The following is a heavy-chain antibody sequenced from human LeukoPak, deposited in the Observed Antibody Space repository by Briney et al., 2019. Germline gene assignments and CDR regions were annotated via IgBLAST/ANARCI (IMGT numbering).Heavy chain of an antibody. V-gene: IGHV3-11*04. Sequence: GGSLRLSCAASGFTFSDYYMNWIRQAPGKGLEWISYISSSGSSIYQAAPVKGRFTISRDNAKNSLPPQMDSQRAEDTAVYYCAPTFIGSPRTFDYWGRGTLATVSS. CDR1: GFTFSDYY. CDR2: ISSSGSSI. CDR3: APTFIGSPRTFDY. J-gene: IGHJ4*02. D-gene: IGHD6-13*01.